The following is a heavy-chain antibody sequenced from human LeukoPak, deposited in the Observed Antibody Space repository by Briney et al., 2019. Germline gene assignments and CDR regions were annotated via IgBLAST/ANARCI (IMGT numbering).Heavy chain of an antibody. CDR3: ARGRWTHDAFDI. CDR2: IIPIFGIS. J-gene: IGHJ3*02. V-gene: IGHV1-69*05. Sequence: ASVKVSCKASGGTFNNYAIIWVRQAPGQGLEWMGGIIPIFGISNYPQKFQARVTITTDESTSTAYMELSSLRSEDTAVYYCARGRWTHDAFDIWGQGTMVTVSS. CDR1: GGTFNNYA. D-gene: IGHD3/OR15-3a*01.